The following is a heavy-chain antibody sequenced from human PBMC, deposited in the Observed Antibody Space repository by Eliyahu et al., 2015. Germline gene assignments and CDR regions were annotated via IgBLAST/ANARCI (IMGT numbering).Heavy chain of an antibody. Sequence: EVQLVESGVGFVQPGGSLRXSCAASGFVFSVYTMAWVRQAPGKGLEWVSSISGSGASTFYANSVTGRFTISRDNSNNTLYLQMKRLSADDTAVYYCAKATFRRYLDSWGQGTLVTVSS. D-gene: IGHD3-10*01. CDR1: GFVFSVYT. CDR3: AKATFRRYLDS. J-gene: IGHJ4*02. V-gene: IGHV3-23*04. CDR2: ISGSGAST.